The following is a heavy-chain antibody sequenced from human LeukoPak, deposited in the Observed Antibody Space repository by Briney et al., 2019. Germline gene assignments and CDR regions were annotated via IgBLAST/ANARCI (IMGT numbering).Heavy chain of an antibody. Sequence: GGSLRLSCAASGFTFSSYSMNWVRQAPGKGLEWVSYISSSSSTIYYADSVKGRFTISRDNAKNSLYLQMNSLRAEDTAVYYCARDLPYSYGYGIDYWGQGTLVTVSS. J-gene: IGHJ4*02. V-gene: IGHV3-48*04. CDR3: ARDLPYSYGYGIDY. CDR1: GFTFSSYS. D-gene: IGHD5-18*01. CDR2: ISSSSSTI.